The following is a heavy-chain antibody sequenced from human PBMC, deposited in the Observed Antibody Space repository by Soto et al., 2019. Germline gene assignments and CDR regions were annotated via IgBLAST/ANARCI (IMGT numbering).Heavy chain of an antibody. D-gene: IGHD4-17*01. CDR1: GGSISSYY. CDR2: IYYSGST. Sequence: QVQLQESGPGLVKPSETLSLTCTVSGGSISSYYWSWIRQPPGKGLEWIGYIYYSGSTNYNPSLKIRVTISVDTSKNLLSLKLSSVTAADTAVYYCARLSDYGDCRGAFDIWGQGTMVTVSS. J-gene: IGHJ3*02. CDR3: ARLSDYGDCRGAFDI. V-gene: IGHV4-59*08.